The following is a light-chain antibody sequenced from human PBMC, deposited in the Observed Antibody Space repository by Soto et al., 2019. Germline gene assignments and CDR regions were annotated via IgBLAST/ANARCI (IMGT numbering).Light chain of an antibody. Sequence: IVMTQSPATLSVSPWETATLSCRASQSVSRFLAWYQQKPGQAPRLLMYVASTRATGIPARFSGSGSGTEFNLTITGLQSEDFAVYYCQQYNKWPPWTFGQGTKVDIK. CDR2: VAS. J-gene: IGKJ1*01. CDR3: QQYNKWPPWT. CDR1: QSVSRF. V-gene: IGKV3-15*01.